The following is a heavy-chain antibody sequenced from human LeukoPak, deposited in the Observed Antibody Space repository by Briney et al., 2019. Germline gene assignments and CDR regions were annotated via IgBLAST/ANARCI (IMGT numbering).Heavy chain of an antibody. CDR2: IDPKDGNR. J-gene: IGHJ5*02. D-gene: IGHD2-15*01. CDR1: GYTFINND. Sequence: ASVKVSCKASGYTFINNDINWVRQAHGQGLEWMAWIDPKDGNRGYAQNFQGRVTMTTDTSICTAYMELSSLRSEDTAVYYCARSHTRKGFCGGGRCYPAVWWFDPWGQGTLVTVSS. V-gene: IGHV1-8*01. CDR3: ARSHTRKGFCGGGRCYPAVWWFDP.